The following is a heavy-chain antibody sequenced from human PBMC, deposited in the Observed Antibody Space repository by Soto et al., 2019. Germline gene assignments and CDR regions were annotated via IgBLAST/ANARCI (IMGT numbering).Heavy chain of an antibody. CDR2: IYYSGST. D-gene: IGHD3-22*01. V-gene: IGHV4-61*01. Sequence: QVQLQESGPGLVKPSETLSLTCTVSGGSVSSGSYYWSWIRQPPGKGLEWIGYIYYSGSTRYNPSLKRRVTISVDTSKNPFSLKLISVTAADTAVYYCARVRSSGDSLGYWGQGTLVTVSS. CDR3: ARVRSSGDSLGY. CDR1: GGSVSSGSYY. J-gene: IGHJ4*02.